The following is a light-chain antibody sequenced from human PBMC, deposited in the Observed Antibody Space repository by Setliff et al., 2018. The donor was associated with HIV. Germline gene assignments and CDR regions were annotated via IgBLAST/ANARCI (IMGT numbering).Light chain of an antibody. CDR3: SSYSTRSWV. Sequence: QSALTQPTSVSGSPGQSIAISCNGTGSDIGGYNYVSWYQQQPGKAPKLIIYVVNSRPSGISTRFSGSKSGNTASLTISGLQAEDEAVYFCSSYSTRSWVFGGGTKVTVL. CDR1: GSDIGGYNY. CDR2: VVN. J-gene: IGLJ3*02. V-gene: IGLV2-14*03.